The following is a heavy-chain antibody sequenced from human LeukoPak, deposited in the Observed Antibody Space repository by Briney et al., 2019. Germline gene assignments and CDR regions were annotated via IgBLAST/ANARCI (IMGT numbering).Heavy chain of an antibody. V-gene: IGHV1-24*01. CDR2: FDPEDGET. J-gene: IGHJ4*02. CDR1: GYTLTELS. Sequence: ASVKVSCKVSGYTLTELSMHWVRQAPGKGLEWMGGFDPEDGETIYAQKFQGRVTMTEDTSTDTAYMELSSLRSEDTAVYYCASGAAEASTFDYWGQGTLVTVSS. CDR3: ASGAAEASTFDY. D-gene: IGHD6-13*01.